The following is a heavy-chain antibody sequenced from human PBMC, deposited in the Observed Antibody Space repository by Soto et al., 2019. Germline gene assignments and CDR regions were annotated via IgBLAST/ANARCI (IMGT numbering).Heavy chain of an antibody. D-gene: IGHD2-2*03. J-gene: IGHJ5*02. V-gene: IGHV1-8*01. CDR2: MNPNSGNT. CDR3: ARALDIVAPFDP. CDR1: GYTFTSYD. Sequence: ASVKVSCKASGYTFTSYDINWVRQATGQGLEWMGWMNPNSGNTGYAQKFQGRVTMTRNTSISTAYMELSSLRSEDTAVYYCARALDIVAPFDPWGQGTLVTVSS.